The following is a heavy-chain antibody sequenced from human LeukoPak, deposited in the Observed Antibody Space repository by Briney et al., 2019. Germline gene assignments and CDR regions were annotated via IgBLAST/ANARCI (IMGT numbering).Heavy chain of an antibody. CDR2: MNPNSGNT. CDR1: GYTFTSYD. J-gene: IGHJ4*02. D-gene: IGHD5-24*01. CDR3: ARGIRRVRETALGY. Sequence: ASVKVSCKASGYTFTSYDINWVRQATGQGLEWMGWMNPNSGNTGYAQKFQGRVTMTRNTSISTAYMELSSLRSEDTAVYYCARGIRRVRETALGYWGQGTLVTVFS. V-gene: IGHV1-8*01.